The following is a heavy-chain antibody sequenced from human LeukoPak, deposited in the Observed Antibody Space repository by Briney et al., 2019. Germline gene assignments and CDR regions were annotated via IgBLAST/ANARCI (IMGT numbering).Heavy chain of an antibody. CDR2: IYYSGST. J-gene: IGHJ3*02. V-gene: IGHV4-61*08. CDR1: GDSISSGDYY. D-gene: IGHD3-22*01. CDR3: ARFEYYYDSSGYSGAFDI. Sequence: PSQTLSLTCTVSGDSISSGDYYWSWIRQPPGKGLEWIGYIYYSGSTNYNPSLKSRVTISVDTSKNQFSLKLSSVTAADTAVYYCARFEYYYDSSGYSGAFDIWGQGTMVTVSS.